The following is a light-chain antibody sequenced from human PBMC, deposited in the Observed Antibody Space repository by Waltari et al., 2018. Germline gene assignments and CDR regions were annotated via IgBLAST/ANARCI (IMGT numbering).Light chain of an antibody. CDR3: MQGTHWPYT. Sequence: VVMTQSQLFLPVTLGQPASISCGRLQSLVYSDGNNYLTWFQQRPGQSPRRLIYKVSDRDSGVPDRFCGSGSGTDFTLKISRVEAEDVGVYYCMQGTHWPYTFGQGTKLEIK. CDR2: KVS. V-gene: IGKV2-30*01. CDR1: QSLVYSDGNNY. J-gene: IGKJ2*01.